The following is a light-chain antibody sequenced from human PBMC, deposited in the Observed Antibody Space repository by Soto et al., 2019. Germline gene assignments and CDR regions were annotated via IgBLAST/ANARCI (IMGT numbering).Light chain of an antibody. CDR2: DAS. Sequence: DIEMTHSPSSLSGSVGDIVTITCRASHSITRWLAWYQQKPGEAPKLLIYDASALPRGVPSRFSGSGSGTKFTLTIASLQPDDFATYYCQQYETFSGTFGPGTKVDIK. V-gene: IGKV1-5*01. J-gene: IGKJ1*01. CDR3: QQYETFSGT. CDR1: HSITRW.